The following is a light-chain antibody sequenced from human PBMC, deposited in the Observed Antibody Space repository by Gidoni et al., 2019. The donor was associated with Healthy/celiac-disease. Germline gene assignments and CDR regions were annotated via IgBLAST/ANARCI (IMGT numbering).Light chain of an antibody. J-gene: IGKJ5*01. CDR1: QSISSY. CDR2: AAS. V-gene: IGKV1-39*01. CDR3: QQSYSTPS. Sequence: DIQMTQSPSYLSASVGDRVTIPCRASQSISSYLNWYQQKPGKAHKLLISAASSLQSGVPSSFSGSGSGTAFTLTIISLQPVAFSTYYCQQSYSTPSFGQGTRLEIK.